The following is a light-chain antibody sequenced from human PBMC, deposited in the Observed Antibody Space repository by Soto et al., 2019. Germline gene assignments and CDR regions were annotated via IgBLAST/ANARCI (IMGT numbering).Light chain of an antibody. Sequence: EIVLTQSPGTLSLSPGERAILSCRASQSVSSSYLAWYQQKPGQAPRLLIYGASSRATGIPDRLSGSGSGTDFTLTISRLEPEDFAVYYCQQYGSSPPITFG. V-gene: IGKV3-20*01. J-gene: IGKJ5*01. CDR2: GAS. CDR3: QQYGSSPPIT. CDR1: QSVSSSY.